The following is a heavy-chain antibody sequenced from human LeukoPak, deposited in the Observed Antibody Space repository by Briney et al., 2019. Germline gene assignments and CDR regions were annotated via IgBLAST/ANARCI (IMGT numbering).Heavy chain of an antibody. CDR3: ARGRGWNYFDY. CDR2: INHSGTT. J-gene: IGHJ4*02. D-gene: IGHD6-19*01. CDR1: AASLSGYY. Sequence: SETLSLTCGVQAASLSGYYWTWIRQFPGKGLEWIGEINHSGTTDDNPSLKSRDTISVDASKTQFSLKLTSVTAADTAVYYCARGRGWNYFDYWGLGTLVTVSS. V-gene: IGHV4-34*01.